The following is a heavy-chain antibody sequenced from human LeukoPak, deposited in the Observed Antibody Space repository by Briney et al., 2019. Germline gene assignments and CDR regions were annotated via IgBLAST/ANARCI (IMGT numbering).Heavy chain of an antibody. Sequence: PSETLSLTCTVSGGSISSSSYYWGWIRQPPGKGLEWIGSIYYSGSTYYNPSLKSRVTISVDTSKNQFSLKLSSVTAADTAVYYCARLAKLYCYGSGSHYYFDYWGQGTLVTVSS. CDR3: ARLAKLYCYGSGSHYYFDY. J-gene: IGHJ4*02. V-gene: IGHV4-39*07. CDR1: GGSISSSSYY. D-gene: IGHD3-10*01. CDR2: IYYSGST.